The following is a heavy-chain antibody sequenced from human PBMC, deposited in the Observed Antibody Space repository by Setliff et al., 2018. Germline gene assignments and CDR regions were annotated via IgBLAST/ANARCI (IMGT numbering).Heavy chain of an antibody. D-gene: IGHD3-16*01. CDR3: ARVGWELIRYFDY. CDR1: GFTFSNHY. J-gene: IGHJ4*02. Sequence: GGSLRLSCAASGFTFSNHYMNWVRQAPGKGLEGVSSISGSRTYIYYADSVKGRFAISRDNAKNSLYLQMDSLRAEDTAVYYCARVGWELIRYFDYWGQGTLVTVSS. CDR2: ISGSRTYI. V-gene: IGHV3-21*01.